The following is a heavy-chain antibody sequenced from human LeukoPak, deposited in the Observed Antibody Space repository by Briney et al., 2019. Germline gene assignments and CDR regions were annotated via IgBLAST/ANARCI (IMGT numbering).Heavy chain of an antibody. V-gene: IGHV4-30-2*01. CDR2: INHSGSA. CDR1: GGSISSGGYS. D-gene: IGHD4-11*01. Sequence: PSQTLSLTCAVSGGSISSGGYSWSWIRQPPGKGLEWIGEINHSGSANYNPSLMSRVTISLDTSKNHFSLNLSSVTAADTAVYYCARGQGTVTTHWGQGTLVTVSS. J-gene: IGHJ4*02. CDR3: ARGQGTVTTH.